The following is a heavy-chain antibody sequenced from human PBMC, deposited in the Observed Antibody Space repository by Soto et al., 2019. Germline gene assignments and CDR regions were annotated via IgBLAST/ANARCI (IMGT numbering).Heavy chain of an antibody. CDR3: ACGDCYSLPGYYYYYMDV. CDR1: GFTFSSYA. D-gene: IGHD2-21*01. J-gene: IGHJ6*03. V-gene: IGHV3-23*01. CDR2: ISGSGGST. Sequence: GGSLRLSCAASGFTFSSYAMSWVRQAPGKGLEWVSAISGSGGSTYYADSVKGRFTISRDNSKNTLYLQMNSLRAEDTAVYYCACGDCYSLPGYYYYYMDVWGKGTTVTVSS.